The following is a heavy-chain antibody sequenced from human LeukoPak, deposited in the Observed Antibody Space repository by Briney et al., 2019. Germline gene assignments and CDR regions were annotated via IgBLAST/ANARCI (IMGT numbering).Heavy chain of an antibody. V-gene: IGHV5-51*01. CDR2: IYPGDSDT. Sequence: GESLKISCKVSGYKFTSYWIGWLRQMPGKRLEWMGIIYPGDSDTRYSPSFQGQVTISADKSIGTAYLQWSSLKASDTAMYYCARLGDSSGYPCRGDYWGQGTLVTVSS. D-gene: IGHD3-22*01. CDR1: GYKFTSYW. CDR3: ARLGDSSGYPCRGDY. J-gene: IGHJ4*02.